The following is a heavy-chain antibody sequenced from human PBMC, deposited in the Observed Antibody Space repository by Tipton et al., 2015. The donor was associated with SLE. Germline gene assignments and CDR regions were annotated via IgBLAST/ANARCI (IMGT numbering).Heavy chain of an antibody. J-gene: IGHJ4*02. V-gene: IGHV1-2*02. D-gene: IGHD2-8*01. CDR1: GYTFTSYG. Sequence: LVQSGAEVKKPGASVKVSCKASGYTFTSYGISWVRQAPGQGLEWMGWINPNSGGTNYAQKFQGRVTMTRDTSTSTAYVELSRLRSGDTAVYYCALKYEGLNYWGQGTLVTVSS. CDR2: INPNSGGT. CDR3: ALKYEGLNY.